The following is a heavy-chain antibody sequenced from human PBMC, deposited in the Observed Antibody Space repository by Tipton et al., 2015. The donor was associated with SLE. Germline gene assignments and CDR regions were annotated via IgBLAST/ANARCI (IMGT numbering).Heavy chain of an antibody. V-gene: IGHV4-59*11. D-gene: IGHD2-21*02. Sequence: LRLSCAVSDDSFSSRYWSWVRQSPGKGLEWIGYIYYSGDTNYKPSLKNRVTMSIDMSKKQFSLKLMSVTAADTAVYYCARRGCGGDCHSGWYFDFWGRGTLVTVSS. CDR3: ARRGCGGDCHSGWYFDF. CDR2: IYYSGDT. J-gene: IGHJ2*01. CDR1: DDSFSSRY.